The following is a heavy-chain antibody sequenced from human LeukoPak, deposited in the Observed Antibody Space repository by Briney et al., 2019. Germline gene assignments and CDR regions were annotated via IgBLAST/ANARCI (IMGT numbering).Heavy chain of an antibody. CDR1: GFTFSSYA. V-gene: IGHV3-23*01. J-gene: IGHJ4*02. Sequence: EGSLRLSCAASGFTFSSYAMSWVRQAPGKGLEWVSAISGSGGSTYYADAVKGRFTISRDNSKNTLYLQMNSLRAEDTAVYYCAKVGSYRGKDYWGQGTLVTVSS. CDR3: AKVGSYRGKDY. D-gene: IGHD3-16*02. CDR2: ISGSGGST.